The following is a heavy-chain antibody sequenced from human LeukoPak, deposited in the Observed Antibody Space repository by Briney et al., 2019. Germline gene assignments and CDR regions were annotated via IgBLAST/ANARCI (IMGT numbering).Heavy chain of an antibody. CDR3: ARDQKESILDWFDP. CDR1: GGTFTSYT. CDR2: IIPNLGIA. D-gene: IGHD3-3*01. Sequence: SVKVSCKASGGTFTSYTISWVRQAPGQGLEWMGRIIPNLGIANYAQKLQRRVTITADKSTSTAYMELSSLRSEDTAEYYCARDQKESILDWFDPWGQGTLVTVSS. V-gene: IGHV1-69*02. J-gene: IGHJ5*02.